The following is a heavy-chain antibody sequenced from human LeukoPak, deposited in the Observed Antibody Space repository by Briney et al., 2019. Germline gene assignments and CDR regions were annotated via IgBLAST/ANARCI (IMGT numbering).Heavy chain of an antibody. CDR1: GFTFSSYG. Sequence: GGSLRLSCAASGFTFSSYGMHWVRQAPGKGLEWVAVISYDGSNKYYADSVKGRFTISRDNSKNTLYLQMNSLRAEDTAVYYCANSGYSGYDLDYWGHGTLVTVSS. CDR3: ANSGYSGYDLDY. D-gene: IGHD5-12*01. CDR2: ISYDGSNK. J-gene: IGHJ4*01. V-gene: IGHV3-30*18.